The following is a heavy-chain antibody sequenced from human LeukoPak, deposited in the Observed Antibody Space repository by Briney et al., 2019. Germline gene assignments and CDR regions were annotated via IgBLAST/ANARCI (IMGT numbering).Heavy chain of an antibody. CDR1: GASISGSGYY. J-gene: IGHJ5*02. CDR2: IYDSGST. V-gene: IGHV4-39*01. Sequence: SETLSLTCTVSGASISGSGYYWGWIRQPPGKGLEWIGNIYDSGSTYYNASLQSRVTISIDTSKNQFSLRLSSVTAADTAMYYCARRALRQLVLGRNWFDPWGQGTLVTVSS. D-gene: IGHD6-13*01. CDR3: ARRALRQLVLGRNWFDP.